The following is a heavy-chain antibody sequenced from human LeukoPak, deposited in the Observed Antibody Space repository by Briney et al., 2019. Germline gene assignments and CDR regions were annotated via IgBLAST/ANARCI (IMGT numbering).Heavy chain of an antibody. CDR2: IRYDGSNK. CDR3: AIMSLYSSGWYYFDY. Sequence: PGGSLRLSCAASGFTFSSYGMHWVRQAPGKGLEWVAFIRYDGSNKYYADSVKGRFTISRDNSKNTLYLQMNSLRAEDTAVYYCAIMSLYSSGWYYFDYWGQGTLVTVSS. J-gene: IGHJ4*02. CDR1: GFTFSSYG. V-gene: IGHV3-30*02. D-gene: IGHD6-19*01.